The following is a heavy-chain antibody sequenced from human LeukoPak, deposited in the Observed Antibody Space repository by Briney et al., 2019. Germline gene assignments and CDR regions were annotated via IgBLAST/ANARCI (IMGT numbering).Heavy chain of an antibody. D-gene: IGHD6-19*01. J-gene: IGHJ4*02. CDR2: IYSRGST. V-gene: IGHV4-59*13. CDR3: ARGSSGWHFDY. Sequence: SETLSLTCSVSGASITSYCWNWVRQSPGKGLEWIGNIYSRGSTNYNPSLNSRVTISVDTSKNQFSLELSSVTAADTAVYYCARGSSGWHFDYWGQGTLVTVSS. CDR1: GASITSYC.